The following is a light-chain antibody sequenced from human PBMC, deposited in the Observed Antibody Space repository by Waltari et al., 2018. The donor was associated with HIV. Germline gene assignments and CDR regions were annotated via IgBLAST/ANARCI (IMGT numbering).Light chain of an antibody. Sequence: EIVLTQSPGTLSLSPGEGATLSCRASQSVSSMYLGWYQQKPGQAPRLLIYGGSSRATGNPDRFSGSGSGTDFTLTISRVEPEDLAIYYCQQFGYSPYTFGQGTKVEIK. J-gene: IGKJ2*01. CDR2: GGS. CDR1: QSVSSMY. CDR3: QQFGYSPYT. V-gene: IGKV3-20*01.